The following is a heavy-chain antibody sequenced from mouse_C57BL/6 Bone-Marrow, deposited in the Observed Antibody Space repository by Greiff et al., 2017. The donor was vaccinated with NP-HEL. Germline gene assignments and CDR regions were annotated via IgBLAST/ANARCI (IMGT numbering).Heavy chain of an antibody. V-gene: IGHV1-53*01. J-gene: IGHJ2*01. CDR1: GYSFTSYW. D-gene: IGHD3-2*02. Sequence: VQLQQPGTELVKPGASVKLSCKASGYSFTSYWMHWVKQRPGQGLEWSGNIHPSNGGTNYNEKLKSQATLTVDKYSSTAYMQLSSLTSEDSAVYYCVRDSGYAYDYWGQGTTLTVSS. CDR2: IHPSNGGT. CDR3: VRDSGYAYDY.